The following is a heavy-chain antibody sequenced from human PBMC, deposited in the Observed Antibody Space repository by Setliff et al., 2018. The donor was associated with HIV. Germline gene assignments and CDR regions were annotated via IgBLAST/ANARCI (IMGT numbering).Heavy chain of an antibody. J-gene: IGHJ5*02. CDR2: ISGSGIST. Sequence: GGSLRLSCAASGFTFSSYAMTWVRQAPGQGLEWVSIISGSGISTYYADSVKGRFTISRDNSRNTLYLQMNNLRAEDTAVYYCAKQTVSSSWSNWFDPWGQGTLVTVSS. V-gene: IGHV3-23*01. CDR1: GFTFSSYA. D-gene: IGHD6-13*01. CDR3: AKQTVSSSWSNWFDP.